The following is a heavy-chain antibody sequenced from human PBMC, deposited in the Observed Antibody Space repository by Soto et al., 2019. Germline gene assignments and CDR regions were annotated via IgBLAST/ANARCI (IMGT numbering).Heavy chain of an antibody. Sequence: GESLKISCGGVVYSFPNHWIARVRQWPAKGMERMGTIYPGDYEMRYSPSIRGQVTISDDKSINTAYLQWDRLKASDTAKYYCTRQRRPYSGSGYYYGMGVWGQGTTVTVSS. V-gene: IGHV5-51*01. J-gene: IGHJ6*02. CDR3: TRQRRPYSGSGYYYGMGV. CDR2: IYPGDYEM. CDR1: VYSFPNHW. D-gene: IGHD6-6*01.